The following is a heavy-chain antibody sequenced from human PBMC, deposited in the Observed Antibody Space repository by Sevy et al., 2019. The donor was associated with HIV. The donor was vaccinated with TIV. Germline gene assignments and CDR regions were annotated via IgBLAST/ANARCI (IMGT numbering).Heavy chain of an antibody. J-gene: IGHJ6*02. CDR1: GFTVSSNY. CDR2: IYSGGNT. CDR3: ARAMGV. Sequence: GGSLRLSCAASGFTVSSNYMTWVRQAPGKGLEWVSVIYSGGNTYYADSVKGRFTISRDNSKNTLYLQMNSLRVEDSGVYYCARAMGVWGQGTTVTVSS. V-gene: IGHV3-53*01.